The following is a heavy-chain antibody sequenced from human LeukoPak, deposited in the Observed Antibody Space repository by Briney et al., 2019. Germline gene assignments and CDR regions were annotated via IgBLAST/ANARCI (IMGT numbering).Heavy chain of an antibody. D-gene: IGHD4-11*01. Sequence: GGSLRLSSGASGFTSTSYGMHSVRQAPGKGLGWGAFIRYDGYNKEYADSVKGRFTISRDNSKNTLYLQMNSLRAEDTAVYYCARVSPNTVTTLQYFDDWGQGTLVTVSS. CDR3: ARVSPNTVTTLQYFDD. CDR2: IRYDGYNK. CDR1: GFTSTSYG. V-gene: IGHV3-30*02. J-gene: IGHJ4*02.